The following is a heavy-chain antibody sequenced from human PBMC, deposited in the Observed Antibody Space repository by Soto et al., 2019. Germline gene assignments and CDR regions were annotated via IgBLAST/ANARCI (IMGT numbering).Heavy chain of an antibody. CDR1: GFIFSSYG. V-gene: IGHV3-30*18. CDR2: ISYDGSDK. D-gene: IGHD1-7*01. Sequence: QEQLVQSGGGAVQPGRSLRLSCAASGFIFSSYGIHWVRQAPGKWLEWVAVISYDGSDKYYADSVKGRFTISRNNSKNTVYLQMNSLRAEDTAVYYCAKDPELLSSSYCMDVWGQGTTVTVSS. J-gene: IGHJ6*02. CDR3: AKDPELLSSSYCMDV.